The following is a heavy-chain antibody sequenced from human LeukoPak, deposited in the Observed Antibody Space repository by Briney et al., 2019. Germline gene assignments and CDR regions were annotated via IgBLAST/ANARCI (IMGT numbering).Heavy chain of an antibody. CDR3: AKDMQTVAGLSNYYYYAMAV. V-gene: IGHV3-43*02. J-gene: IGHJ6*02. CDR2: IRAGGGDT. Sequence: HPGGPLRLSCAASGFTFDDYAMHWVRQAPGKGPQWVSFIRAGGGDTYYADSVKGRFTISRDNHKNSLFLQMNSLSSQDSALYSCAKDMQTVAGLSNYYYYAMAVWGQGTTVTVSS. D-gene: IGHD6-13*01. CDR1: GFTFDDYA.